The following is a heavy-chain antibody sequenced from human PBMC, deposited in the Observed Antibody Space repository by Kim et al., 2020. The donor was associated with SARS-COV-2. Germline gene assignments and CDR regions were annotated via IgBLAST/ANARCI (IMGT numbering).Heavy chain of an antibody. V-gene: IGHV4-39*01. CDR3: VSGPAEDIVVVPAAIRFDYYYYYYMDV. Sequence: SETLSLTCTVSGGSISSSSYYWGWIRQPPGKGLEWIGSIYYSGSTYYNPSLKSRVTISVDTSKNQFSLKLSSVTAADTAVYYCVSGPAEDIVVVPAAIRFDYYYYYYMDVWGKGTTVTVSS. CDR1: GGSISSSSYY. CDR2: IYYSGST. D-gene: IGHD2-2*02. J-gene: IGHJ6*03.